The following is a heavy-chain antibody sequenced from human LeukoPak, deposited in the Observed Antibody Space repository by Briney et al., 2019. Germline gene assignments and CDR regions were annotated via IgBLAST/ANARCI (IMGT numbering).Heavy chain of an antibody. Sequence: ASVKVSCKASGYTFTGYYMHWVRQAPGHGLEWMGWINPNSGGTNYAQKFQGRVTMTRDTSISTAYMELSRLRSDDTAVYYCARDLGRGDYDSSGYEYWGQGTLVTVSS. CDR2: INPNSGGT. D-gene: IGHD3-22*01. J-gene: IGHJ4*02. CDR3: ARDLGRGDYDSSGYEY. V-gene: IGHV1-2*02. CDR1: GYTFTGYY.